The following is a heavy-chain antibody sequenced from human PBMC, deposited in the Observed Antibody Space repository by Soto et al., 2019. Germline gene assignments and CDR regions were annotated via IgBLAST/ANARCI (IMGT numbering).Heavy chain of an antibody. V-gene: IGHV3-72*01. CDR3: ASSLGYCSTTSCHHYYFDF. D-gene: IGHD2-2*01. CDR1: GFTFSAHY. J-gene: IGHJ4*02. CDR2: TRNKANSYTT. Sequence: EVQLVESGGGLVQPGGSLRLPCAASGFTFSAHYMDWVRQAPGKGLEWVGRTRNKANSYTTEYAASVKGRFTISRDDSESSLYLQMNSLKTEDTAVYYCASSLGYCSTTSCHHYYFDFWGQGTLVTVSS.